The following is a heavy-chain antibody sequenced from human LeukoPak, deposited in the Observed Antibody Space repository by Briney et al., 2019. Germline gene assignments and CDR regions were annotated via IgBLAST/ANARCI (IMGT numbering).Heavy chain of an antibody. D-gene: IGHD2-2*01. Sequence: GGSLRLSCAASGFTFSSYWMHCVRQAPGKGLVWVSRINSDGSSTSYADSVKGRFTISRDNAKNTLYLQMNSLRAEDTAVYYCARRRDIVVVPAAPDYYYYGMDVWGQGTTVTVSS. CDR1: GFTFSSYW. V-gene: IGHV3-74*01. CDR2: INSDGSST. CDR3: ARRRDIVVVPAAPDYYYYGMDV. J-gene: IGHJ6*02.